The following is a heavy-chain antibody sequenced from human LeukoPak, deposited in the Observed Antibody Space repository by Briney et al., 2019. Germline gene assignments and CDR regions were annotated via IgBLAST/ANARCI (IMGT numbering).Heavy chain of an antibody. V-gene: IGHV1-24*01. CDR3: ATAHDYDGSGYFFHAFDI. CDR2: FDPEDGET. Sequence: ASVKVSCKVSGYTLTELSMHWVRQAPGKGLEWMGGFDPEDGETIYAQKFQGRVTMTEDTSTDTAYMELSSLRSEDTAVYYCATAHDYDGSGYFFHAFDIWGQGTMVTVSS. D-gene: IGHD3-22*01. J-gene: IGHJ3*02. CDR1: GYTLTELS.